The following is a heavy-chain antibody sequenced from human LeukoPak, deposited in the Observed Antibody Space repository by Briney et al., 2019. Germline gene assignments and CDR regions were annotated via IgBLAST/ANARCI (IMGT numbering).Heavy chain of an antibody. CDR2: ISSSGSTI. J-gene: IGHJ4*02. D-gene: IGHD3-22*01. V-gene: IGHV3-11*01. CDR3: ARDRYFDNSGFLGY. Sequence: GGSLRLSCAASGFSFSDYYMSWIRQAPGKGLEWVSYISSSGSTIYYADSVKGRFTISRDNARNSLYLQMNSLRAEDTAVYYCARDRYFDNSGFLGYWGQGTLVTVSS. CDR1: GFSFSDYY.